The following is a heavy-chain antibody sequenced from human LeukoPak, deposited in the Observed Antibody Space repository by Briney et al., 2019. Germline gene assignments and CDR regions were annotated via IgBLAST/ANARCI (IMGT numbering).Heavy chain of an antibody. V-gene: IGHV3-11*01. J-gene: IGHJ6*02. Sequence: GGSLRLSCAASGFTLSDYYMSWIRQAPGKGLEWVSYISSSGSTIYYADSVKGRFTISRDNAKNSLYLQMNSLRAEDTAVYYCARDGPYDYVWGSYRYYYYGMDVWGQGTTVTVSS. D-gene: IGHD3-16*02. CDR1: GFTLSDYY. CDR2: ISSSGSTI. CDR3: ARDGPYDYVWGSYRYYYYGMDV.